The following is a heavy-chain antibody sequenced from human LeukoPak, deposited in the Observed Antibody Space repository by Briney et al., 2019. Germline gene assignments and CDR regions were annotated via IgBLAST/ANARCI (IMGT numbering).Heavy chain of an antibody. CDR3: ATEVGATIVGAPRFYGMDV. Sequence: PGASVKVSCKVSGYTLTELSMHWVRQAPGKGLEWMGGFDPEDGETIYAQKFQGRVTMTEDTSTDTAYMELSSLRSEDTAVYYCATEVGATIVGAPRFYGMDVWGQGTTVTVSS. CDR2: FDPEDGET. V-gene: IGHV1-24*01. CDR1: GYTLTELS. D-gene: IGHD1-26*01. J-gene: IGHJ6*02.